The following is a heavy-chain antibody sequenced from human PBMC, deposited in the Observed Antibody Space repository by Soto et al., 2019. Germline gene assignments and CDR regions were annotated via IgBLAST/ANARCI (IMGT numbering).Heavy chain of an antibody. D-gene: IGHD3-10*01. CDR2: ISSSGST. Sequence: LTCTVSDGSVSSVSYYWSWIRQPPGKGLEWIGYISSSGSTFYNPSLKSRVIISVDTSMNRFSLRLSSVTAADTAIYYCAKKVNSGPGSQYFDYWGQGTLVTVSS. CDR1: DGSVSSVSYY. CDR3: AKKVNSGPGSQYFDY. J-gene: IGHJ4*02. V-gene: IGHV4-61*01.